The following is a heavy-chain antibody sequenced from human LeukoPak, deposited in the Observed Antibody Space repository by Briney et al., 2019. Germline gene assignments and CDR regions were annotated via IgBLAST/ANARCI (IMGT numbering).Heavy chain of an antibody. V-gene: IGHV3-21*01. CDR1: GFTFSSYS. J-gene: IGHJ4*02. CDR2: ISSSSSYI. D-gene: IGHD3-22*01. Sequence: GGSPRLSCAVSGFTFSSYSMNWVRQAPGKGLEWVSSISSSSSYIYYADSVKGRFTISRDNAKNSLYLQMNSLRAEDTAVYYCARSLYDSSGLFEYWGQGTLVTVSS. CDR3: ARSLYDSSGLFEY.